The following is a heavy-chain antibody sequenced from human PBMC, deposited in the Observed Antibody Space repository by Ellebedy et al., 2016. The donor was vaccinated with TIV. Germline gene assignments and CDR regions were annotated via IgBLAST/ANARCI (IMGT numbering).Heavy chain of an antibody. CDR2: ISGSGGST. V-gene: IGHV3-23*01. CDR3: AKGIGYGDYVTS. J-gene: IGHJ4*02. D-gene: IGHD4-17*01. CDR1: GFTFSSYA. Sequence: GESLKISCAASGFTFSSYAMSWVRQAPGKGLEWVSSISGSGGSTYYADSVKGRFTISRDNSKNTLYLQMNSLRAEDTAVYYCAKGIGYGDYVTSWGQGTLVTVSS.